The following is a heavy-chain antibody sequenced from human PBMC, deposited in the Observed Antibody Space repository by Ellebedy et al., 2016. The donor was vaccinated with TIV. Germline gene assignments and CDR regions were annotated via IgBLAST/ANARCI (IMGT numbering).Heavy chain of an antibody. CDR2: IYSGGST. CDR1: GFIVSGDY. CDR3: ARVGPYDGSGHYYYYGMDV. J-gene: IGHJ6*02. V-gene: IGHV3-66*01. Sequence: PGGSLGLSCAASGFIVSGDYMSWVRQAPGKGLEWVLVIYSGGSTYYADSVKGRFTISRDISKNTVYLQMNSLRDEDTAVYYCARVGPYDGSGHYYYYGMDVWGQGTTVTVSS. D-gene: IGHD3-10*01.